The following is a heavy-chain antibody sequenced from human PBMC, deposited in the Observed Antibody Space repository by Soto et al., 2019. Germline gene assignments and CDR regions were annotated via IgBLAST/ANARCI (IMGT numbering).Heavy chain of an antibody. CDR3: AARPYYYYGLDV. J-gene: IGHJ6*02. Sequence: PSETLSLTCSVAGDSVSRGSHSWTWIRQPPGKAPEWIGYVYHNGNAYPKPSLKSRVTISLDGAKNQFSLKMTSVTAADTGLYYCAARPYYYYGLDVWGQGTTVTVSS. V-gene: IGHV4-30-2*01. D-gene: IGHD3-10*01. CDR2: VYHNGNA. CDR1: GDSVSRGSHS.